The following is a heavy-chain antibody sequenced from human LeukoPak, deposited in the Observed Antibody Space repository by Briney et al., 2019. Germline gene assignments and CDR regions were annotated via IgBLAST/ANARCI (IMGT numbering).Heavy chain of an antibody. V-gene: IGHV4-39*07. CDR1: GGSISSSSYY. D-gene: IGHD6-19*01. CDR3: ASHNRVEWLVPSNY. J-gene: IGHJ4*02. CDR2: IYYSGST. Sequence: PSETLSLTCTVSGGSISSSSYYWGWIRQPPEKGLEWIGSIYYSGSTYYNPSLKSRVTISVDTSKNQFSLKLSSVTAADTAVYYCASHNRVEWLVPSNYWGQGTLVTVSS.